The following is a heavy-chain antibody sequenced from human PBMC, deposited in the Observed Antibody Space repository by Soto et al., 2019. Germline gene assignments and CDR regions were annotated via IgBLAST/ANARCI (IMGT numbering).Heavy chain of an antibody. CDR3: ARSTTVYYYYYYGMDV. CDR1: GFTFSSYS. V-gene: IGHV3-21*01. D-gene: IGHD4-4*01. CDR2: ISSSSSYI. Sequence: EVQLVESGGGLVKPGGSLRLSCAASGFTFSSYSMNWVRQAPGKGLEWVSSISSSSSYIYYADSVKGRFTISRDNAKNSLYLQMNSLRAEDTAVYYCARSTTVYYYYYYGMDVWGQGTTVTVSS. J-gene: IGHJ6*02.